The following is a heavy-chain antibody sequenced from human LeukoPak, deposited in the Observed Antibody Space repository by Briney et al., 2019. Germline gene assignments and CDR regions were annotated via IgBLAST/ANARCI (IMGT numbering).Heavy chain of an antibody. CDR2: INPNSGGT. CDR3: ALSSSWYVNSLDY. V-gene: IGHV1-2*02. Sequence: ASVKVSCKASGYTFTGYYMHWVRQAPGQGLEWMGWINPNSGGTNYAQKFQGRVTMTRDTSISTAYMELSRLRSDDTAVYYCALSSSWYVNSLDYWGQGTLVTVSS. J-gene: IGHJ4*02. D-gene: IGHD6-13*01. CDR1: GYTFTGYY.